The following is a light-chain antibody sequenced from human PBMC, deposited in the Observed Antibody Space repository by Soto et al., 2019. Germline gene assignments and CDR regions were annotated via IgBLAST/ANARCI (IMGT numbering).Light chain of an antibody. CDR2: EVR. J-gene: IGLJ3*02. CDR1: MRDVGAYNL. CDR3: SAYRARSTLV. V-gene: IGLV2-14*01. Sequence: QSALTQPASVSGSAGQSITISCSGTMRDVGAYNLVSWYQHHPGTAPKLIIYEVRTRPSGISSRFSGSRSGNTASLTISGLQPEDEGDYYCSAYRARSTLVFGGGTKVTVL.